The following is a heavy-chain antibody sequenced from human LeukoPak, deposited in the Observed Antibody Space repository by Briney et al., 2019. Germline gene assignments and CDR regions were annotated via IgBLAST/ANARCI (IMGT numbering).Heavy chain of an antibody. D-gene: IGHD3-9*01. CDR1: GYTFTRYY. Sequence: ASVKVSCKASGYTFTRYYIHWVRQAPGQGLEWMGIINPSGGPANYAQKNQGRVTMTRDTSTSTVYMELNSLKSEDTAMYYCARGPPTTMTNRYFGLFDPWGQGTSVTVSS. J-gene: IGHJ5*02. V-gene: IGHV1-46*01. CDR3: ARGPPTTMTNRYFGLFDP. CDR2: INPSGGPA.